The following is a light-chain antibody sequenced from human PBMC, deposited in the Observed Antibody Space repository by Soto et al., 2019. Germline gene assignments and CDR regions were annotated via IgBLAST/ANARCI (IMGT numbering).Light chain of an antibody. J-gene: IGKJ4*01. CDR2: RAS. V-gene: IGKV4-1*01. CDR3: QQYFSTPLT. CDR1: QSVLYSSNNKNY. Sequence: DIVMTQSPDSLAVSLGERATINCKSSQSVLYSSNNKNYLAWYQQKPGQPPKLLIYRASTRESGVPDRFSGSGSGTGFTLPISSLQAEDVAVYYCQQYFSTPLTFGGGTKVEIK.